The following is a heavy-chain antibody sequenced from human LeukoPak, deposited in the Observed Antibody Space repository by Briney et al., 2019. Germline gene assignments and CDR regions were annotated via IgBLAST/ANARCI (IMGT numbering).Heavy chain of an antibody. CDR1: GFTFKNYA. CDR3: AKLPVIAVAGTGLFDY. J-gene: IGHJ4*02. V-gene: IGHV3-64*04. Sequence: GGSLRLSCSASGFTFKNYAMHWVRQAPGKGLEYVSAISYNGDSTYYADSVKGRFTISRDNSKNTLYLQMNSLRAEDTAVYYCAKLPVIAVAGTGLFDYWGQGTLVTVSS. D-gene: IGHD6-19*01. CDR2: ISYNGDST.